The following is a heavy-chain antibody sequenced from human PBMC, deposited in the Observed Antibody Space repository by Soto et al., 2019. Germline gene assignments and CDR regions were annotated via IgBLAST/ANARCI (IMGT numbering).Heavy chain of an antibody. J-gene: IGHJ4*01. CDR3: ASQSSTTNFAF. D-gene: IGHD4-17*01. CDR1: GGSFSGYY. V-gene: IGHV4-34*01. CDR2: INHSGST. Sequence: PSETLSLTCAVYGGSFSGYYWSWIRQPPGKGLEWIGEINHSGSTNYNPSLKSRVTISVDTSKNQFSLRVISVTAADTAVYFCASQSSTTNFAFWGHGTLVTVSS.